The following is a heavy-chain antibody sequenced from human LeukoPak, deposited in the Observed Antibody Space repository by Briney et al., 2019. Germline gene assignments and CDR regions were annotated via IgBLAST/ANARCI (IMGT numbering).Heavy chain of an antibody. J-gene: IGHJ3*02. V-gene: IGHV4-4*07. CDR2: IYTSGST. D-gene: IGHD3-9*01. CDR1: GGSISSYY. CDR3: ARQYYDILTGYDRGDAFDI. Sequence: SETLSLTCTVSGGSISSYYWSWIRQPAGKGLEWSGRIYTSGSTNYNPSLKSRVTMSVDTSKNQFSLKLSSVTAADTAVYYCARQYYDILTGYDRGDAFDIWGQGTMVTVSS.